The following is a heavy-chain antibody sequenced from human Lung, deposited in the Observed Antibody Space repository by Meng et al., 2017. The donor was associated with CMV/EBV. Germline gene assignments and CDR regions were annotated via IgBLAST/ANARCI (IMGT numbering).Heavy chain of an antibody. CDR1: GHPITTYY. V-gene: IGHV4-59*01. D-gene: IGHD2-2*01. CDR3: ARDRAAIGYYYYVMDV. CDR2: IYYSGST. J-gene: IGHJ6*02. Sequence: SETXSLTCTVSGHPITTYYWSWIRQPPGKGLEWIGYIYYSGSTNYNPSLRSRVSISVDTSKNQFSLELSSVTAADTAIYYCARDRAAIGYYYYVMDVWGHGXTVTVS.